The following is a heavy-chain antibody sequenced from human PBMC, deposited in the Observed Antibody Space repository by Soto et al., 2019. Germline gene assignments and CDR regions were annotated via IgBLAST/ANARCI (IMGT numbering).Heavy chain of an antibody. J-gene: IGHJ4*02. D-gene: IGHD1-26*01. Sequence: SETLSLTCAVSGYSISSSNWWGWIRQPPGKGLEWIGYIYYSGTTYYNPSLKSRVTMSVDTSKNQFSLKLTSVTAVDTAVYYCARREIQGPIDYWDKGTLVTVSS. CDR2: IYYSGTT. CDR3: ARREIQGPIDY. V-gene: IGHV4-28*01. CDR1: GYSISSSNW.